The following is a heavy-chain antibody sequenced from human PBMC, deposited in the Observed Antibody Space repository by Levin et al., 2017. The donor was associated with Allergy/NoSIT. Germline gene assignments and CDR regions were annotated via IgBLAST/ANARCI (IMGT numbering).Heavy chain of an antibody. Sequence: GGSLRLSCAASGFIFSDHYMDWVRQAPGKGLEWVGRITSKTRSFCAEYAASVKGISTISRDDSLNSVYLPMSSLKTEDTSLYSCEDLGRGYVGGGQGTLVTVSS. CDR2: ITSKTRSFCA. CDR1: GFIFSDHY. D-gene: IGHD5-12*01. J-gene: IGHJ4*02. V-gene: IGHV3-72*01. CDR3: EDLGRGYVG.